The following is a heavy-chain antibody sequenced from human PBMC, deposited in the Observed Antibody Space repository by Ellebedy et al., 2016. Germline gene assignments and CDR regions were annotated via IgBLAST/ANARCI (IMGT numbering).Heavy chain of an antibody. CDR2: INAGNGNT. Sequence: ASVKVSCKASGYTFTNYAMHWVRQAPGQRLEWMGWINAGNGNTKHSQKFQGRVTITRDTSASTAYMELSSLRSEDTAVYYCARAAFNVVVTAIHYYYYYYMDVWGKGTTVTVSS. D-gene: IGHD2-21*02. CDR1: GYTFTNYA. J-gene: IGHJ6*03. CDR3: ARAAFNVVVTAIHYYYYYYMDV. V-gene: IGHV1-3*01.